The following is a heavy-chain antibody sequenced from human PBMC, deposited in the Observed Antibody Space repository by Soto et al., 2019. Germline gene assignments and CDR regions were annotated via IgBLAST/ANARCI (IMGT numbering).Heavy chain of an antibody. D-gene: IGHD3-10*01. V-gene: IGHV5-51*01. CDR2: IYPGDSDT. CDR1: GYSFTSYW. Sequence: GESLKISCKGSGYSFTSYWISWVRQMPGKGLEWMGIIYPGDSDTRYSPSFQGQVTISADKSISTAYLQWSSLKASDTAMYYCARRPLWFLDGMDVWGQGTTVTVSS. CDR3: ARRPLWFLDGMDV. J-gene: IGHJ6*02.